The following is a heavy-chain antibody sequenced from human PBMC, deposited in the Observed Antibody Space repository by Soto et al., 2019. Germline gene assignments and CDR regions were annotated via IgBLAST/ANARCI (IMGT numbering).Heavy chain of an antibody. V-gene: IGHV3-33*08. J-gene: IGHJ4*02. D-gene: IGHD2-8*01. CDR1: GFIFSNNG. CDR3: VRGTNGWRGMDY. Sequence: SLRLSCVVSGFIFSNNGMHWVRQTPGKGLEWVAFMSYDGSDTFYADSVKGRFTISRDNSKNTLFLHMSGLGAEDTAVYHCVRGTNGWRGMDYWGQGTLVTVSS. CDR2: MSYDGSDT.